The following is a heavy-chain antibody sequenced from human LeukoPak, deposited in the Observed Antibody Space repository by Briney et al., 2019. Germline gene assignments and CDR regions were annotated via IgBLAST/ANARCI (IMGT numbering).Heavy chain of an antibody. Sequence: SETLSLTCTVPGGSISSYYWSWIRQAPGKALEWIAYIYSSGSTSYNPSLKSRVTLSVDTSNNQFSLKLSSVTAADTAEYYCARGAYMYAFYFDSWGQGTQVTVSS. D-gene: IGHD2-8*01. CDR1: GGSISSYY. V-gene: IGHV4-59*01. J-gene: IGHJ4*02. CDR2: IYSSGST. CDR3: ARGAYMYAFYFDS.